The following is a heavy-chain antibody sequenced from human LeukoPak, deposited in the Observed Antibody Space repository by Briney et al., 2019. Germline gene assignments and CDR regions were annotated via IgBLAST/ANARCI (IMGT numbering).Heavy chain of an antibody. Sequence: GGSLRLSCAASGFTFSSYEMNWVRQAPGKGLEWVSYISSSGSTIYYADSVKGRFTISRDNAKNSLYLQMNSLRVEDTAIYYCAKSVGLSYFYYHMDVWGKGTTVTISS. CDR2: ISSSGSTI. CDR1: GFTFSSYE. CDR3: AKSVGLSYFYYHMDV. V-gene: IGHV3-48*03. D-gene: IGHD1-26*01. J-gene: IGHJ6*03.